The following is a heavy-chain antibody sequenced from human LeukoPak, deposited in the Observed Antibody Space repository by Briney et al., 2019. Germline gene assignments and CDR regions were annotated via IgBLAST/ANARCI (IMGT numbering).Heavy chain of an antibody. J-gene: IGHJ3*02. CDR2: LRGNGGST. V-gene: IGHV3-23*01. CDR1: GFTFSSYA. Sequence: GSLRLSCAASGFTFSSYAMSWVRQAPGKGLEWVSSLRGNGGSTEYVDSVRGRFVISRDNSRNTLYLQMNSLRAEDTAVYYCAKSVTAAGTYAFDIWGQGTVVTVSS. CDR3: AKSVTAAGTYAFDI. D-gene: IGHD6-13*01.